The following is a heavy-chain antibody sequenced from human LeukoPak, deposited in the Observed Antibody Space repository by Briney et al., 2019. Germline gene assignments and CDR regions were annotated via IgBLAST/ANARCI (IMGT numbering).Heavy chain of an antibody. CDR3: ARIGHEDYYFDY. J-gene: IGHJ4*02. CDR2: TYYRSKWYN. V-gene: IGHV6-1*01. CDR1: GDSVSTNSAA. Sequence: SQTLSLTCAISGDSVSTNSAAWDWIRQSPSRGLEWLGRTYYRSKWYNDYAVSVKSRIAINPDTSKNHFSLQLSSVTAADTAVYYCARIGHEDYYFDYWGQGTLVTVSS.